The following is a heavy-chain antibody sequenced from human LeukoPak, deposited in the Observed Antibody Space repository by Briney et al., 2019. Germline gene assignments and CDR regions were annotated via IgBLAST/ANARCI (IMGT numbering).Heavy chain of an antibody. V-gene: IGHV1-69*04. CDR2: IIPILGIA. CDR1: GGTFSSYA. J-gene: IGHJ4*02. CDR3: ARDLTYYDSSGYYLEGPSYYFDY. D-gene: IGHD3-22*01. Sequence: SVKVSCKASGGTFSSYAISWVRQAPGQGLEWMVRIIPILGIANYAQKFQGRVTITADKSTSTAYTELSSLRAEDTAVYYCARDLTYYDSSGYYLEGPSYYFDYWGQGTLVTVSS.